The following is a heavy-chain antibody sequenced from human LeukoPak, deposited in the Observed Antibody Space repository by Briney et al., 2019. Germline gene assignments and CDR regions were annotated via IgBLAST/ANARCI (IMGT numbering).Heavy chain of an antibody. Sequence: GGSLRLSCAASGFTVSINDISWVRQAPGKGLEWVSVIYSGGSTYYANSVKGRFTISRDNSKNTLYLQMNSLRAEDTAVYYCARASSGYVWYYWGQGTLVTVSS. J-gene: IGHJ4*02. CDR3: ARASSGYVWYY. CDR2: IYSGGST. CDR1: GFTVSIND. V-gene: IGHV3-53*01. D-gene: IGHD5-12*01.